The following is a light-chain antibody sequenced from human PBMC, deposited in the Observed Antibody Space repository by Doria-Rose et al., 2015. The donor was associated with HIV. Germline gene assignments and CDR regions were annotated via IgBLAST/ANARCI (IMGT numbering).Light chain of an antibody. CDR2: AAS. CDR3: QQTYSSPQWT. Sequence: DIQVTQSPSSLSASIGDRVTITCRASQTVSTYLNWFQQEPRKAPKLLIYAASRLQSGVPSRLSGSGSGTDFTLTISGLQPGDFATYYCQQTYSSPQWTFGQGTKVE. J-gene: IGKJ1*01. CDR1: QTVSTY. V-gene: IGKV1-39*01.